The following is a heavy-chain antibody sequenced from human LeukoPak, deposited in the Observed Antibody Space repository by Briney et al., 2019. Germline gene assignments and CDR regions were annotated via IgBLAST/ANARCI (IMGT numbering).Heavy chain of an antibody. J-gene: IGHJ4*02. Sequence: GGSLRLSCAASGFTFTNYWMSWVRQAPGKGLEWVANIKPDGSEKYYVDSVKGRFTISRDNAKNSLYLQMNSLRAEDTAVYCCARDYYYGSGSYLKWGQGTLVTVSS. D-gene: IGHD3-10*01. CDR3: ARDYYYGSGSYLK. CDR2: IKPDGSEK. CDR1: GFTFTNYW. V-gene: IGHV3-7*01.